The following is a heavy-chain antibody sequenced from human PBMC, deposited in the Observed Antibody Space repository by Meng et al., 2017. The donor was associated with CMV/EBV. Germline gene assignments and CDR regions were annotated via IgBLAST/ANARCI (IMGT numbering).Heavy chain of an antibody. CDR3: ARVATVRFFEVSGMDV. Sequence: GESLKISCAASGFTVSSNYMSWVRQAPGKGLEWVSVIYSGGSTYYADSVKGRFTISRDNSKNTLYLQMNSLRAEDTAVYYCARVATVRFFEVSGMDVWGQGTTVTVSS. J-gene: IGHJ6*02. CDR1: GFTVSSNY. V-gene: IGHV3-53*01. CDR2: IYSGGST. D-gene: IGHD3-9*01.